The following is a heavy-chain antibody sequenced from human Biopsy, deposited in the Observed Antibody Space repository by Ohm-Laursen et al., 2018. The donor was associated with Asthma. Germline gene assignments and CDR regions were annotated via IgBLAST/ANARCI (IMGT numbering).Heavy chain of an antibody. CDR3: ARDVDLRSVY. V-gene: IGHV3-33*08. J-gene: IGHJ4*02. CDR2: VSSEGHST. CDR1: GFVFSQAR. Sequence: SLRLSCAASGFVFSQARMHWVRQAPGKGLEWVAAVSSEGHSTSYDDSVKGRFTISRDNSKSRLFLQMNSLRAADTAVYYCARDVDLRSVYWGQGTLVTVSS. D-gene: IGHD2-15*01.